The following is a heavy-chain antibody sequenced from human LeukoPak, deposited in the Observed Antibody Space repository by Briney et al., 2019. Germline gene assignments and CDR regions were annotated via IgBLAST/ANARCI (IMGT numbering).Heavy chain of an antibody. Sequence: PSETLSLTCTVSGGSISSYYWSWIRQPPGKGLEWIGYIYYSGSTNYNPSLKSRVTISVDTSKNQFSLKLSSVTAADTAVYYCARQSRRNYYDSSGYNWFDPWGQGTLVTVSS. J-gene: IGHJ5*02. D-gene: IGHD3-22*01. CDR3: ARQSRRNYYDSSGYNWFDP. CDR1: GGSISSYY. V-gene: IGHV4-59*01. CDR2: IYYSGST.